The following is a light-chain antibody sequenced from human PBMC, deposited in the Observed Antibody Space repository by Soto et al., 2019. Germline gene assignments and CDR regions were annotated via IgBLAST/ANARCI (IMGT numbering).Light chain of an antibody. V-gene: IGKV4-1*01. CDR2: WAS. J-gene: IGKJ1*01. CDR3: QHYYNIPWA. CDR1: QNVLSSSDNKNC. Sequence: DILITQSPEAPAVALGERATLSFKSNQNVLSSSDNKNCLAWYQQKPGQPPKVLIYWASTRESGVPDRFSGSGSGTDFTLTITSLQAEDVAVYYCQHYYNIPWAFGQGTKVDI.